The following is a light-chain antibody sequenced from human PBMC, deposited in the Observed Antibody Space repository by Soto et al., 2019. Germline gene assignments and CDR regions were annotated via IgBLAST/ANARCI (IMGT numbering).Light chain of an antibody. V-gene: IGKV4-1*01. Sequence: DIVMTQSPDSLAVSLGERATINCKSSQSVLYNSNNKNYLAWYQQKPGQPPKLLIYWASTRESGVPDRFSGSGSGTDFTLTISSLQAEDVAVYYCQQYYGTPTFGQGTKVDIK. CDR2: WAS. CDR3: QQYYGTPT. CDR1: QSVLYNSNNKNY. J-gene: IGKJ1*01.